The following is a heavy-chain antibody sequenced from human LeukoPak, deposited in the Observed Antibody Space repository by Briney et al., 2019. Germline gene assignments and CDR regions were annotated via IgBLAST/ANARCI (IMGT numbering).Heavy chain of an antibody. V-gene: IGHV1-69*13. J-gene: IGHJ4*02. Sequence: SVKVSCKASGGTFSSYAISWVRQAPGQGLEWMGGIIPIFGTANYAQKFQGRVTITADESTSTAYMELSSLRSEDTAVYYCASGYYYGSGSSDYWGQGALVTVSS. CDR2: IIPIFGTA. CDR3: ASGYYYGSGSSDY. CDR1: GGTFSSYA. D-gene: IGHD3-10*01.